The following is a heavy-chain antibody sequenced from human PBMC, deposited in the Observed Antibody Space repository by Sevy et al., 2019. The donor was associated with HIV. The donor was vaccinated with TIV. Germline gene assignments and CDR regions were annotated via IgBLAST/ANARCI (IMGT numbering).Heavy chain of an antibody. V-gene: IGHV3-53*01. CDR3: ASERYCGGDCYNFDY. CDR2: IYSGGST. CDR1: GFTVSSNY. D-gene: IGHD2-21*02. Sequence: GGSLRLSCAASGFTVSSNYMSWVRQAPGKGLEWVSVIYSGGSTYSAYSVKGRFTISRDNSKNTLYLQMNSLRAEDTAVYYCASERYCGGDCYNFDYWGQGTLVTVSS. J-gene: IGHJ4*02.